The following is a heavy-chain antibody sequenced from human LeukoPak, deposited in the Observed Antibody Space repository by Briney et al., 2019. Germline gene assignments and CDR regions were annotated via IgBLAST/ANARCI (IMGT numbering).Heavy chain of an antibody. J-gene: IGHJ4*02. D-gene: IGHD2-15*01. CDR2: ISSSGSSI. Sequence: GGSLRLSCAASGFTFSDYYMSWIRQAPGKGLEWVSYISSSGSSIYYADSAKGRFTISRDNAKNSLYLQMNSLRAEDTAVYYCARDGYCSGGSCYVDYWGQGTLVTVSS. CDR1: GFTFSDYY. V-gene: IGHV3-11*01. CDR3: ARDGYCSGGSCYVDY.